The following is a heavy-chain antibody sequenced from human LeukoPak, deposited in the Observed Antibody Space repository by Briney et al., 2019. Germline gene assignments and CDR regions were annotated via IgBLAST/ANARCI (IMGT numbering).Heavy chain of an antibody. J-gene: IGHJ4*02. V-gene: IGHV5-51*01. CDR3: ASGGGSIAVAGTWFDY. D-gene: IGHD6-19*01. CDR2: IYPGDSDT. Sequence: GESLKISCKGSGYSFTSCWIGWVRQMPGKGLEWMGIIYPGDSDTRYSPSFQGQVTISADKSISTAYLQWSSLKASDTAMYYCASGGGSIAVAGTWFDYWGQGTLVTVSS. CDR1: GYSFTSCW.